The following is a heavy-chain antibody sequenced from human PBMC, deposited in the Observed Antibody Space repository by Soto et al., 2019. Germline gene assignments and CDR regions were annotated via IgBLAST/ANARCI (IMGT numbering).Heavy chain of an antibody. CDR1: GFTFSSYD. D-gene: IGHD2-2*01. J-gene: IGHJ6*02. CDR2: IGTAGDT. V-gene: IGHV3-13*01. CDR3: ARVRSTSRTLFYYGMDV. Sequence: GGSLRLSCAASGFTFSSYDMHWVRQATGKGLEWVSAIGTAGDTYYPGSVKGRFTISRENAKNSLYLQMNSLRAEDTAVYYCARVRSTSRTLFYYGMDVWGQGTTVTVSS.